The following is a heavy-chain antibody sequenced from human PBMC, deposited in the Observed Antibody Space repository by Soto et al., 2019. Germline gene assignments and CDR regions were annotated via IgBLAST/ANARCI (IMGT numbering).Heavy chain of an antibody. CDR2: IYYSGST. V-gene: IGHV4-31*03. J-gene: IGHJ5*02. Sequence: PSETLSLTCTVSGGSISSGGYYWSWIRQHPGKGLEWIGYIYYSGSTYYNPSLKSRVTISVDTSKNQFSLKLSSVTAADTAVYYCARDNRPTVTTFLNWFDPWGQGTLVTVSS. CDR1: GGSISSGGYY. D-gene: IGHD4-17*01. CDR3: ARDNRPTVTTFLNWFDP.